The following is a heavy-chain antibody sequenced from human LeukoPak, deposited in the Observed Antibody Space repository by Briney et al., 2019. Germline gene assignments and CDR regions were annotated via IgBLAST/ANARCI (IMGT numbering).Heavy chain of an antibody. J-gene: IGHJ5*02. CDR1: GGSFSGYY. V-gene: IGHV4-34*01. D-gene: IGHD2-2*01. Sequence: SETLSLTCAVYGGSFSGYYWSWIRQPPGKGLEWIGEINHSGSTNYNPSLKSRVTISVDTPKNQFSLKLSSVTAADTAVYYCARGHPLGYCSSTSCPGGFNWFDPWGQGTLVTVSS. CDR3: ARGHPLGYCSSTSCPGGFNWFDP. CDR2: INHSGST.